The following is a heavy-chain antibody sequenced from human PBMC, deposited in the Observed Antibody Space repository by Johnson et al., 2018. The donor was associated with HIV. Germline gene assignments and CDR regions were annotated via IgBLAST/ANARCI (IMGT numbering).Heavy chain of an antibody. CDR2: ISYDGSNK. CDR3: ARGGAYSSSWFDAFDV. Sequence: VQLVESGGGVVQPGRSLRLSCAASGFTFSSYAMHWVRQAPGKGLVWVAVISYDGSNKYYADSVKGRFTISRDNSKNTLYLQMNSLRAEDTAVYYCARGGAYSSSWFDAFDVWGQGTMVSVSS. D-gene: IGHD6-13*01. V-gene: IGHV3-30-3*01. CDR1: GFTFSSYA. J-gene: IGHJ3*01.